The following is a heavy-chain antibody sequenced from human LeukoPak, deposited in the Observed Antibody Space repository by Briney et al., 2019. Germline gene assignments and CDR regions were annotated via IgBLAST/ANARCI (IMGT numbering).Heavy chain of an antibody. CDR3: AKDFEGYCGDDCPIDY. CDR1: GFIFNDFG. D-gene: IGHD2-21*02. J-gene: IGHJ4*02. V-gene: IGHV3-30*18. CDR2: ISYDGNNK. Sequence: GGSLRLSCAASGFIFNDFGIHWVRQAPGKGLEWVALISYDGNNKYYADSVKGRFTISRDNSKNTLYLQMNSLRAEDTALYYCAKDFEGYCGDDCPIDYWGQGTLVTVSS.